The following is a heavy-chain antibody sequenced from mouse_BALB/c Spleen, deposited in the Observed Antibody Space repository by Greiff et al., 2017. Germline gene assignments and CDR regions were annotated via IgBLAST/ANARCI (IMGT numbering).Heavy chain of an antibody. CDR3: AGGYGNYRYFDV. D-gene: IGHD2-10*02. CDR2: IDPANGNT. Sequence: EVKLVESGAELVKPGASVKLSCTASGFNIKDTYMHWVKQRPEQGLEWIGRIDPANGNTKYDPKFQGKATITADTSSNTAYLQLSSLTSEDTAVYYCAGGYGNYRYFDVWGAGTTVTVSS. CDR1: GFNIKDTY. J-gene: IGHJ1*01. V-gene: IGHV14-3*02.